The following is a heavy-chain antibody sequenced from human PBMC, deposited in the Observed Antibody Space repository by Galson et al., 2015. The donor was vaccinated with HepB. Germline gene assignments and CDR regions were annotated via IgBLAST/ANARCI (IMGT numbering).Heavy chain of an antibody. D-gene: IGHD5-12*01. CDR3: ARGRSYSGYDFSTSFDY. J-gene: IGHJ4*02. CDR1: GYTFTSYA. Sequence: SVKVSCKASGYTFTSYAMNWVRQAPGQGLEWMGWINTNTGNPTYAQGFTGRFVFSLGTSVSTAYLQISSLKAEDTAVYYCARGRSYSGYDFSTSFDYWGQGTLVTVSS. V-gene: IGHV7-4-1*02. CDR2: INTNTGNP.